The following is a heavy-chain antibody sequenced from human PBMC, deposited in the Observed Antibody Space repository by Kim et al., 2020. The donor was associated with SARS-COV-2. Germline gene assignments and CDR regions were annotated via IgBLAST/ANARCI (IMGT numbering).Heavy chain of an antibody. CDR1: GDSVSSNSAA. V-gene: IGHV6-1*01. J-gene: IGHJ6*02. Sequence: SQTLSLTCAISGDSVSSNSAAWNWIRQSPSRGLEWLGRTYYRSKWYNDYAVSVKSRITINPDTSKNQFSLQLNSVTPEDTAVYYCARVTTMVRGVIIIRHGMDVWGQGTTVTVSS. D-gene: IGHD3-10*01. CDR3: ARVTTMVRGVIIIRHGMDV. CDR2: TYYRSKWYN.